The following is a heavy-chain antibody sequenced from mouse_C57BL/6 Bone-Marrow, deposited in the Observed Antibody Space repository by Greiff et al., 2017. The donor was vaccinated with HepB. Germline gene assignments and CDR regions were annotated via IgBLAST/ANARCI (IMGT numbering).Heavy chain of an antibody. CDR1: GFNIKDDY. J-gene: IGHJ1*03. CDR2: IDPENGDT. CDR3: TTGYGSSSYGYFDV. Sequence: EVQLQQSGAELVRPGASVKLSCTASGFNIKDDYMHWVKQRPEQGLEWIGWIDPENGDTEYASKFQGKATITADTSSNTAYLQRSSLTSEDTAVYYCTTGYGSSSYGYFDVWGTGTTVTVSS. V-gene: IGHV14-4*01. D-gene: IGHD1-1*01.